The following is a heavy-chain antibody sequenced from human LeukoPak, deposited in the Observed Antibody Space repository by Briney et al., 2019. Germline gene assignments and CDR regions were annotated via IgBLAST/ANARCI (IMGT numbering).Heavy chain of an antibody. CDR3: ARGGYYYDSSGYSHLPDY. Sequence: SMKVSCKASGGTFSSYAFSWVRQAPGQGLEWMGGIIPIVGTTNYAQMFQGRVTITADESTSTAYMELSSLRSEDTAVYYCARGGYYYDSSGYSHLPDYWGQGTLVTVSA. CDR2: IIPIVGTT. J-gene: IGHJ4*02. CDR1: GGTFSSYA. D-gene: IGHD3-22*01. V-gene: IGHV1-69*13.